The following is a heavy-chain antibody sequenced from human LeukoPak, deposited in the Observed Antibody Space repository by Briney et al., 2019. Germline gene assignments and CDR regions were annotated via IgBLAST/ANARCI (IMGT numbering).Heavy chain of an antibody. CDR2: FDPEDRGT. J-gene: IGHJ3*02. D-gene: IGHD4-17*01. V-gene: IGHV1-24*01. Sequence: ASVKVSCKVSGYILTKLSLHWVRQAPGGGLEWMGGFDPEDRGTIYAQKFQGRVTMTEDTSTNTAHMELSSLRSEDTAVYYCASGTGTVTPLFGAFDIWGQGTMVTVSS. CDR3: ASGTGTVTPLFGAFDI. CDR1: GYILTKLS.